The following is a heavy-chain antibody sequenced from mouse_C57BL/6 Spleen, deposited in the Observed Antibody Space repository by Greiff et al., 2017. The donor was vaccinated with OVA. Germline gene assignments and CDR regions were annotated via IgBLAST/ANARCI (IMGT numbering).Heavy chain of an antibody. J-gene: IGHJ1*03. CDR2: ISYDGSN. CDR3: ARDRFITTVVATGDYWYFDV. D-gene: IGHD1-1*01. V-gene: IGHV3-6*01. CDR1: GYSITSGYY. Sequence: VQLQQSGPGLVKPSQSLSLTCSVTGYSITSGYYWNWIRQFPGNKLEWMGYISYDGSNNYNPSLKNRISITRDTSKNQFFLKLNSVTIEDTATYYCARDRFITTVVATGDYWYFDVWGTGTTVTVSS.